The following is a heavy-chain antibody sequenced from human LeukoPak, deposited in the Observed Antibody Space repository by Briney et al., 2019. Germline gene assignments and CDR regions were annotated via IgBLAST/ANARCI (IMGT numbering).Heavy chain of an antibody. D-gene: IGHD2-15*01. CDR3: ARGATHFDY. J-gene: IGHJ4*02. CDR1: GGSISSYY. V-gene: IGHV4-59*01. Sequence: SETLSLTCTVSGGSISSYYWSCIRQPPGKGLEWIGYIYYSGSTNYNPSLKSRFTISVDTSKNQFSLKLSPVTAAATAIYYCARGATHFDYWGQGTLVTVSS. CDR2: IYYSGST.